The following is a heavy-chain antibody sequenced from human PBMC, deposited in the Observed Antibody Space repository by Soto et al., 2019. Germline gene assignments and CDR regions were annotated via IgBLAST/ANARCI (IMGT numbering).Heavy chain of an antibody. V-gene: IGHV1-18*01. CDR1: GYTFTSYA. Sequence: QVQLVQSGAEVKKPGALVKVSCKASGYTFTSYAISWVRQAPGQGLEWMGWISAYNGNTHYAQKPQGTGTMATDTPTSPTYLELRSLRSDDTAVDYWARGPPPKDYWGQGTLVTVSS. J-gene: IGHJ4*02. CDR2: ISAYNGNT. CDR3: ARGPPPKDY.